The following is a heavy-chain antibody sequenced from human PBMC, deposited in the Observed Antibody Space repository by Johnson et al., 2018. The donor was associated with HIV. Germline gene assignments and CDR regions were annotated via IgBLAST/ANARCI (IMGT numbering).Heavy chain of an antibody. CDR3: AKGYTVTHPKDAFDI. CDR1: GFTFSNFD. CDR2: ISYDGSNK. J-gene: IGHJ3*02. Sequence: QVQLVESGGGVVQPGRSLRLSCAASGFTFSNFDIHWVRQAPGKGLEWVAVISYDGSNKSYADSVKGRFTISRDNSKNTLYLQMNSLRAEDTAVYYCAKGYTVTHPKDAFDIWGQGTMVTVSS. V-gene: IGHV3-30*14. D-gene: IGHD4-17*01.